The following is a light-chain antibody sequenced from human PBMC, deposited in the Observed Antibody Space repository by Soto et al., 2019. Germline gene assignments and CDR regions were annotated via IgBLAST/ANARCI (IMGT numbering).Light chain of an antibody. CDR3: QQLNTYPLT. J-gene: IGKJ4*01. V-gene: IGKV1-9*01. Sequence: DLQLTQSPSFLSASIGDRVTITCRASQGISSYLAWYQQKPGKAPKLLIYAASNFQSGVPSRFSGSGSGTEFTLTISSLQPEDFATYYCQQLNTYPLTFGGGTKVGIK. CDR2: AAS. CDR1: QGISSY.